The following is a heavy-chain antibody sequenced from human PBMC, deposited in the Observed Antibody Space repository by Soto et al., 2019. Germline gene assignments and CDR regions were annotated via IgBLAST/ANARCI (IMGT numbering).Heavy chain of an antibody. J-gene: IGHJ3*02. CDR2: LSGSGGSP. Sequence: EVQLLESGGGLVQPGESLRLSCAASGFTFSSYAMSWVRQAPGKGLEWVSALSGSGGSPYYADSVKGRFTISRDNSKNTLFLQMNSLRADDTAVYYCANATVTTRGAFDIWGQGTMVTVSS. CDR1: GFTFSSYA. D-gene: IGHD4-17*01. V-gene: IGHV3-23*01. CDR3: ANATVTTRGAFDI.